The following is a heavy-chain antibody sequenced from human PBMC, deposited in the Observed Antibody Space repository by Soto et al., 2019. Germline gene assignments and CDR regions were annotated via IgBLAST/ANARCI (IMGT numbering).Heavy chain of an antibody. D-gene: IGHD3-10*01. J-gene: IGHJ5*02. CDR1: GYTFTGYY. CDR2: INPNSGGT. CDR3: ARDLNYYGSGTWP. V-gene: IGHV1-2*02. Sequence: ASVKVSCKVSGYTFTGYYMHWVRQAPGQGLEWMGWINPNSGGTNYAQKFQGRVTMTRDTSISTAYMELSRLRSDDTAVYYCARDLNYYGSGTWPWGQGTLVTVSS.